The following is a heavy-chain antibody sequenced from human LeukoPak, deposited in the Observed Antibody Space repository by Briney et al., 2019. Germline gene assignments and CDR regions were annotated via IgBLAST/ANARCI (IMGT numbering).Heavy chain of an antibody. V-gene: IGHV4-59*12. CDR3: ARDDILTGYDY. D-gene: IGHD3-9*01. CDR1: GGSISSYY. Sequence: SETLSLTRTVSGGSISSYYWSWIRQPPGKGLEWIGYIYYSGSTNYNPSLKSRVTISVDKSKNQFSLKLSSVTAADTAVYYCARDDILTGYDYWGQGTLVTVSS. CDR2: IYYSGST. J-gene: IGHJ4*02.